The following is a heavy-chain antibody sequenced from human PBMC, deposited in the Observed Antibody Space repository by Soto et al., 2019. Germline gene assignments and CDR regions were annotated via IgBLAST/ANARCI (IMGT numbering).Heavy chain of an antibody. Sequence: GXSVQASCTASGYTLTSYYRRLVRQAPGQGLEWMGIINPSGGSTSYAQKFQGRVTMTRDTSTSTVYMELSSLRSEDTAVYYCAISSGYGWFDSWGQGTLVTISS. J-gene: IGHJ5*01. CDR1: GYTLTSYY. CDR3: AISSGYGWFDS. CDR2: INPSGGST. V-gene: IGHV1-46*01. D-gene: IGHD3-22*01.